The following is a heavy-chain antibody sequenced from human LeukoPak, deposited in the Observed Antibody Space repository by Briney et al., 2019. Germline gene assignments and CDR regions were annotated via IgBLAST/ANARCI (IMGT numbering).Heavy chain of an antibody. CDR2: ISSSSSYI. V-gene: IGHV3-21*01. Sequence: GGSLRLSCAASGFTFSSYSMNWVRQAPGKGLEWVSSISSSSSYIYYADSVKGRFTISRDNAKNPLYLQMNSLRAEDTAVYYCARDFQVRYSSSWYGYWGRGTLVTVSS. D-gene: IGHD6-13*01. CDR3: ARDFQVRYSSSWYGY. J-gene: IGHJ4*02. CDR1: GFTFSSYS.